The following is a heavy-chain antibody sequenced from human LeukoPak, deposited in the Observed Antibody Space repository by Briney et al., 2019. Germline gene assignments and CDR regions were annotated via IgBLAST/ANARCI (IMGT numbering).Heavy chain of an antibody. V-gene: IGHV1-69*04. Sequence: SVKVSCKASGGTFSSYAISWVRQAPGQGLEWMGRIIPILGIANYAQKFQGRVTITADKSTSTAYMELSSLRSEDTAVYYCARAMAVYYYYGMDVWGQGTTVTVSS. J-gene: IGHJ6*02. CDR3: ARAMAVYYYYGMDV. CDR2: IIPILGIA. CDR1: GGTFSSYA. D-gene: IGHD5-24*01.